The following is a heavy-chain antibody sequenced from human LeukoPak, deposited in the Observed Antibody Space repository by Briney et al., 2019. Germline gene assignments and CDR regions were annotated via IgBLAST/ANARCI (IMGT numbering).Heavy chain of an antibody. J-gene: IGHJ6*02. D-gene: IGHD3-16*02. Sequence: GGSLRLSCVASGXTFSSYTMNWVRQAPGKGLVWVSRINSDGSSTSYADSVKGRFTISRDNAKNTLFLQMNTLRAEDTAVYYCASAEVIQYGMDVWGQGTTVTVSS. CDR3: ASAEVIQYGMDV. CDR1: GXTFSSYT. V-gene: IGHV3-74*01. CDR2: INSDGSST.